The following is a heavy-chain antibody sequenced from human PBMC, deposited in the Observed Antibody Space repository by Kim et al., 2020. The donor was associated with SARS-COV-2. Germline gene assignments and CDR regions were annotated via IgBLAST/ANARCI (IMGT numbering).Heavy chain of an antibody. CDR1: GGSISSNY. CDR2: IYYSGST. Sequence: SETLSLTCTVSGGSISSNYWSWLRQPPGKALEWIGYIYYSGSTEYNPSLKSRVTTSVDTSKNQFSLKLSSVTAADTAVYYCARHPAGYYYNIDVWGKGTTVTVSS. V-gene: IGHV4-59*08. J-gene: IGHJ6*04. CDR3: ARHPAGYYYNIDV.